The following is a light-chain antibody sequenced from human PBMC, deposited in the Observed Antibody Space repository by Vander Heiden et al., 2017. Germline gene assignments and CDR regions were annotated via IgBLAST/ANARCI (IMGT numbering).Light chain of an antibody. CDR1: QSVSSSY. CDR2: GAS. V-gene: IGKV3-20*01. CDR3: QQYGSSSYT. J-gene: IGKJ2*01. Sequence: DIVLKQSPGTLSLSPGERATISCRASQSVSSSYLAWYQQKPGQAPRLLIYGASSRATGIPDRFSGSGSGTDFTLTISRLEPEDFAVYYCQQYGSSSYTFGQGTKLEIK.